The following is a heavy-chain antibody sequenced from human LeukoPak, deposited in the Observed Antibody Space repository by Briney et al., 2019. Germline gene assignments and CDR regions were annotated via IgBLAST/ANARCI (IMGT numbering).Heavy chain of an antibody. V-gene: IGHV1-46*01. CDR3: ARDRVDGYNSDAFDI. Sequence: ASVKVSCKASGYTFTSYYMHWVRQAPGQGLEWMGIINPSGGSTSYAQKFQGRVTMTRDTSTSTVYMELSSLRSEDTAVYYCARDRVDGYNSDAFDIWGQGTMVTVSS. J-gene: IGHJ3*02. CDR1: GYTFTSYY. CDR2: INPSGGST. D-gene: IGHD5-24*01.